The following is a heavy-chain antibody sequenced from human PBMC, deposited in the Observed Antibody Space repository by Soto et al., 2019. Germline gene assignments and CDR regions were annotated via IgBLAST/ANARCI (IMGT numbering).Heavy chain of an antibody. J-gene: IGHJ4*02. D-gene: IGHD2-15*01. CDR1: GGSLSTNP. CDR3: ARRHSGGLFRFFDS. CDR2: AGSGTGPG. Sequence: HVQLVHSGTEVKKPGSSVKVSCRASGGSLSTNPISWVRQAPGQGLEWMGGAGSGTGPGNHAQTFQGRLTVTADKSTSTVYMELTNLSSEDTAVYYCARRHSGGLFRFFDSWGQGTLVTVSS. V-gene: IGHV1-69*06.